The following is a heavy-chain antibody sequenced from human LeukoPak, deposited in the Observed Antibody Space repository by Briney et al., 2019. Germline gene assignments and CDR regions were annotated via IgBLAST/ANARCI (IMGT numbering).Heavy chain of an antibody. V-gene: IGHV4-4*07. J-gene: IGHJ4*02. Sequence: PSETLSLTCTVSGGSVSSYYCSWIRQPAGKGLEWIGRIYGRGGTNYNPSLKSRVTMPLDTSKNQFSLKLTSVTAADTAVYYCARDSLGITAVGNYWGQGTLVTVSS. CDR1: GGSVSSYY. CDR3: ARDSLGITAVGNY. D-gene: IGHD6-13*01. CDR2: IYGRGGT.